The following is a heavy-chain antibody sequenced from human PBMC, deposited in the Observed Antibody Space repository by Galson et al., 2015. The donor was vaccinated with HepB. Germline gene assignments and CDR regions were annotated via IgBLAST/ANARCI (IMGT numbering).Heavy chain of an antibody. CDR1: GGTFSSYA. D-gene: IGHD6-6*01. Sequence: SVKVSCKASGGTFSSYAISWVRQAPRQGLEWMGGVIPIFGTANYAQKFQGRVTITADESTSTAYMELSSLRSEDTAVYYCARGTAARSPYFDLWGRGTLVTVSS. CDR2: VIPIFGTA. J-gene: IGHJ2*01. CDR3: ARGTAARSPYFDL. V-gene: IGHV1-69*13.